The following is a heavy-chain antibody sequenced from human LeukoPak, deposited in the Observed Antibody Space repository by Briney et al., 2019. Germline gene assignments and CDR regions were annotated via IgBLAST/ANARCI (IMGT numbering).Heavy chain of an antibody. J-gene: IGHJ4*02. CDR1: GYTFTGYY. V-gene: IGHV1-2*02. CDR3: ARGHIGYNFSYFDY. CDR2: INPNSGVT. D-gene: IGHD5-24*01. Sequence: ASVKVSCKASGYTFTGYYMHWVRQAPGQGLEWMGWINPNSGVTNYAQKFQGRVTMTRDTSISKAYMQLSMLRSDDTAVYYCARGHIGYNFSYFDYWGQGTLVTVSS.